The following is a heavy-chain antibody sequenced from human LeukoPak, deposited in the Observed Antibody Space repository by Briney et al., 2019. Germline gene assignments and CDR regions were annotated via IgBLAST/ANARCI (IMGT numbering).Heavy chain of an antibody. D-gene: IGHD3-10*02. CDR3: AELGITMIGGV. Sequence: GGSLRLSCAASGFTFDTYWMSWVRQAPGKGLEWVANIKQDGSEKDYVDSVKGRFTISRDNAKNSLYLQMNSLRAEDTAVYYCAELGITMIGGVWGKGTTVTISS. V-gene: IGHV3-7*01. CDR1: GFTFDTYW. J-gene: IGHJ6*04. CDR2: IKQDGSEK.